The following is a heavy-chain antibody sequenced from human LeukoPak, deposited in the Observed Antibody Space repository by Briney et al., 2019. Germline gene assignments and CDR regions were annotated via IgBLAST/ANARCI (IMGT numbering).Heavy chain of an antibody. Sequence: ASVKVSCKASGYTFTGYYMHWVRQAPGQGLEWMGWINPNSGGTNYAQKFQGRVTMTRDTSISTAYMELSRLRSDDTDVYYCARDEGYGDYRYYFDYWGQGTLVTVSS. D-gene: IGHD4-17*01. CDR3: ARDEGYGDYRYYFDY. CDR1: GYTFTGYY. J-gene: IGHJ4*02. V-gene: IGHV1-2*02. CDR2: INPNSGGT.